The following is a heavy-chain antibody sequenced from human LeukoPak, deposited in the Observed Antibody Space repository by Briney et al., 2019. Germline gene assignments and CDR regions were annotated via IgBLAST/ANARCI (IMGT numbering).Heavy chain of an antibody. J-gene: IGHJ3*02. CDR2: INHSGST. D-gene: IGHD6-13*01. CDR3: ARLPPDYSSSWSDAIDAFDI. CDR1: GGSFSGCY. Sequence: PSETLSLTCVVYGGSFSGCYWSWIRQPPGKGLEWIGEINHSGSTNYNPSLKSRVTISVDTSKNQFSLKLSSVTAADTAVYYCARLPPDYSSSWSDAIDAFDIWGQGTMVTVSS. V-gene: IGHV4-34*01.